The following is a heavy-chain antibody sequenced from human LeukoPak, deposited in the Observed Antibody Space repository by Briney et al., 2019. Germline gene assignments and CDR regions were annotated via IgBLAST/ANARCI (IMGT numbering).Heavy chain of an antibody. CDR2: INHSGST. Sequence: PSETLPLTCAVYGGSFSGYYWSWIRQPPGKGLEWIGEINHSGSTNYNPSLKSRVTISVDTSKNQFSLKLSSVTAADTAVYYCARGSNWGGFDYWGQGTLVTVSS. CDR1: GGSFSGYY. J-gene: IGHJ4*02. CDR3: ARGSNWGGFDY. V-gene: IGHV4-34*01. D-gene: IGHD7-27*01.